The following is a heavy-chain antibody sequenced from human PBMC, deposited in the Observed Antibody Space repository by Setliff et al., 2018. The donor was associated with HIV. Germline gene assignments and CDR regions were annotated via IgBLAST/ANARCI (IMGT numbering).Heavy chain of an antibody. CDR1: GGSISGHY. CDR2: IYARGST. CDR3: ARELLRSWDGSENSYKPYYFDY. J-gene: IGHJ4*02. V-gene: IGHV4-4*09. D-gene: IGHD3-10*01. Sequence: PSETLSLTCTVSGGSISGHYWGWIRQPPGKELEWIASIYARGSTYYNPSLKSRVTISVDTSKNQFSLKLSSVTAADTAVYYCARELLRSWDGSENSYKPYYFDYWGQGTLVTVSS.